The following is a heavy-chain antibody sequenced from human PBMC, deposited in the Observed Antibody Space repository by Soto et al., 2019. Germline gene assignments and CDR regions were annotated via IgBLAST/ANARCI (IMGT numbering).Heavy chain of an antibody. CDR2: ISAYNGNT. D-gene: IGHD2-15*01. Sequence: GASVKVSFKASGYTFTGCYMHWVRQAPGQGLEWMGWISAYNGNTNYAQKLQGRVTMTTDTSTSTAYMELRSLRYDDTDVYYCERQHPTRYSSGGSCFLDRSDWGMDVCGQGITVTVSS. J-gene: IGHJ6*02. CDR1: GYTFTGCY. CDR3: ERQHPTRYSSGGSCFLDRSDWGMDV. V-gene: IGHV1-18*04.